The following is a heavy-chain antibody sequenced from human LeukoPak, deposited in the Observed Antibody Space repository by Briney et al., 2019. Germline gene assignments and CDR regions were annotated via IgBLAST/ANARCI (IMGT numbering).Heavy chain of an antibody. CDR3: ARDLFYDSSGYYSRPNYYYYGMDV. D-gene: IGHD3-22*01. Sequence: ASVKVSCKASGYTFTSYGISWVRQAPGQGLEWMGWISAYNGNTNYAQKLQGRVTMTTDTSTSTAYMELRSLRSDDTAVYYCARDLFYDSSGYYSRPNYYYYGMDVWGQGATVTVSS. V-gene: IGHV1-18*01. CDR2: ISAYNGNT. CDR1: GYTFTSYG. J-gene: IGHJ6*02.